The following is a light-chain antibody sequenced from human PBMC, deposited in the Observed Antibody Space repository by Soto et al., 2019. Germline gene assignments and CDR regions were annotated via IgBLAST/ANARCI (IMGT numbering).Light chain of an antibody. CDR2: DVS. CDR3: SSYTSSSTLNYV. CDR1: SSDVCGYNY. Sequence: QSVLTQPASVSGSPGQSITISCTGTSSDVCGYNYVSWYQQHPGKAPKLMIYDVSNRPSGVSNRFSGSKSGNTASLTISGLQAEDEADYYCSSYTSSSTLNYVFGTGTKVT. J-gene: IGLJ1*01. V-gene: IGLV2-14*01.